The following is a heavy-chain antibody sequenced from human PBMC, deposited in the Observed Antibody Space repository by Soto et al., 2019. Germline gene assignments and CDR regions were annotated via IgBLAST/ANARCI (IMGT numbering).Heavy chain of an antibody. Sequence: SVKVSCKASGYTFTSYGISWVRQAPGQGLEWMGGIIPIFGTANYAQKFQGRVTITADESTSTAYMELSSLRSEDTAVYYCARVVFTMVRGVIILFPLYGMDVWGQGTTVTVSS. V-gene: IGHV1-69*13. CDR2: IIPIFGTA. CDR3: ARVVFTMVRGVIILFPLYGMDV. D-gene: IGHD3-10*01. CDR1: GYTFTSYG. J-gene: IGHJ6*02.